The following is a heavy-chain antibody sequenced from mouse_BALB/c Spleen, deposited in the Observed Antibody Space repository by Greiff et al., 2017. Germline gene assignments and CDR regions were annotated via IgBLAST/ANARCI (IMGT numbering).Heavy chain of an antibody. Sequence: EVHLVESGPSLVKPSQTLSLTRSVTGDSITSGYWNWIRKFPGNKLEYMGYISYSGSTYYNPSLKSRISITRDTSKNQYYLQLNSVTTEDTATYYCARRGSSYWYFDVWGAGTTVTVSS. V-gene: IGHV3-8*02. CDR3: ARRGSSYWYFDV. D-gene: IGHD1-1*01. CDR2: ISYSGST. J-gene: IGHJ1*01. CDR1: GDSITSGY.